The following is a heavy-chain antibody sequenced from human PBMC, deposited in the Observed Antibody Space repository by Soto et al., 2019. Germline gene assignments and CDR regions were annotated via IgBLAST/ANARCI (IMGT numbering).Heavy chain of an antibody. Sequence: QVQLVESGGGVVQPGRSLRLSCAASGFTFSSYGMHWVRQAPGKGLEWVAVIWYDGSNKYYADSVKGRFTISRDNSKNTLYLQMNSLRAEDTAVYYCARDRLTAAAGTTPRYYYYMDVWGKGTTVTVSS. D-gene: IGHD6-13*01. CDR3: ARDRLTAAAGTTPRYYYYMDV. J-gene: IGHJ6*03. CDR2: IWYDGSNK. CDR1: GFTFSSYG. V-gene: IGHV3-33*01.